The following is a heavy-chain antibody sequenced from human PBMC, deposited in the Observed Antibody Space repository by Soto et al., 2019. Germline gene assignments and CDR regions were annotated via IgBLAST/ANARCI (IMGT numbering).Heavy chain of an antibody. V-gene: IGHV3-23*01. Sequence: GGSLRLSCAASGFTFSSYAMSWVRQAPGKGLEWVSAISGSGGSTYYADSVKGRFTISRDNSKNTLYLQMNSLRAEDTAVYYCAKVLRKPKGPSYVFWSLPRDYYYYMDFWGKGTSVPVSS. CDR1: GFTFSSYA. J-gene: IGHJ6*03. D-gene: IGHD3-3*01. CDR3: AKVLRKPKGPSYVFWSLPRDYYYYMDF. CDR2: ISGSGGST.